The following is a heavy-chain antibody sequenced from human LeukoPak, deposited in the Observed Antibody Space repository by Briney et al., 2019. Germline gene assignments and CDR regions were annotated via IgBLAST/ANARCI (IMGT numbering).Heavy chain of an antibody. CDR1: GFTFSSYE. D-gene: IGHD6-19*01. V-gene: IGHV3-48*03. J-gene: IGHJ4*02. CDR2: ISSSGGY. Sequence: GGSLRLSCAASGFTFSSYEMDWVRQAPEKGLERISYISSSGGYMYADSVKGRFTISRDNAKNSLYLQMNSLRAEDTGVYYCARHNGWYDYWGQGTLVTVSS. CDR3: ARHNGWYDY.